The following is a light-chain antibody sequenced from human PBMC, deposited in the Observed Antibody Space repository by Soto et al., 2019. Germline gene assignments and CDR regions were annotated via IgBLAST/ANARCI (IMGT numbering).Light chain of an antibody. J-gene: IGKJ1*01. CDR2: DAS. Sequence: DIQMTQSPATLSAFVGDRVTITCRASQSVSSWLAWYQQKPGKAPKLLIYDASSLQSGVPSRFSGSGSGTEFTLTISSLQPDDFATYYCKQYNNYLGTFGQGTRVEIK. CDR1: QSVSSW. V-gene: IGKV1-5*01. CDR3: KQYNNYLGT.